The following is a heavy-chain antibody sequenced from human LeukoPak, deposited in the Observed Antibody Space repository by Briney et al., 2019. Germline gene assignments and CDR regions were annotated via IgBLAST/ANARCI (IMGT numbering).Heavy chain of an antibody. D-gene: IGHD3-10*01. V-gene: IGHV1-2*02. CDR1: GYTFTGYH. Sequence: GASVKVSCKASGYTFTGYHMHWVRQAPGQGLEWMGWINPDSGGTDYAQKFQGRVTMTGDRSISTAYMELSRLRSDDTAMYYCARTFYYGSGRARYMDVWGKGTTVTVSS. CDR3: ARTFYYGSGRARYMDV. CDR2: INPDSGGT. J-gene: IGHJ6*03.